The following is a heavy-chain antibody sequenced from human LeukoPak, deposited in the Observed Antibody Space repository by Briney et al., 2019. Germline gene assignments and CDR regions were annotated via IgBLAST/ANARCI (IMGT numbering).Heavy chain of an antibody. D-gene: IGHD1-26*01. V-gene: IGHV3-15*07. CDR3: TTEAHSGSPTTT. CDR2: IKSKTDGGTT. CDR1: GFTFSNAW. J-gene: IGHJ5*02. Sequence: PGGSLRLSCAASGFTFSNAWMNWVRQAPGKGLEWVGSIKSKTDGGTTDYAAPVKGRFTISRDDSKNTLYLQMNSLKTEDTAVYYCTTEAHSGSPTTTWGQGTLVTVSS.